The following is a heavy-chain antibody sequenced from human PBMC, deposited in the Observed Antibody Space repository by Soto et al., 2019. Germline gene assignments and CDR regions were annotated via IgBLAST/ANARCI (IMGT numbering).Heavy chain of an antibody. CDR2: ISYDGSNK. J-gene: IGHJ4*02. D-gene: IGHD6-19*01. Sequence: SLSLSCAASGFTFSSYAMHWVRQAPGKGLEWVAVISYDGSNKYYADSVKGRFTISRDNSKNTLYLQMNSLRAEDTAVYYCARGQIAVAASYGFDYWGQGTLVTVSS. V-gene: IGHV3-30-3*01. CDR1: GFTFSSYA. CDR3: ARGQIAVAASYGFDY.